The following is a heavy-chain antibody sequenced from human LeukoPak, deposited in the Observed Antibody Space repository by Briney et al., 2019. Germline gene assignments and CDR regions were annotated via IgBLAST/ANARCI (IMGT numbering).Heavy chain of an antibody. Sequence: PGGYLRLSCAASGFTFSSHSMNWVRQAPGKGLEWVSYISSSGDIINYADSVKGRFTISRDSAKNSSYLQMNSLGVDDTAVYYCARGFLRYAYDHWGQGTLVTVSS. CDR2: ISSSGDII. V-gene: IGHV3-48*04. CDR1: GFTFSSHS. CDR3: ARGFLRYAYDH. D-gene: IGHD3-10*01. J-gene: IGHJ4*02.